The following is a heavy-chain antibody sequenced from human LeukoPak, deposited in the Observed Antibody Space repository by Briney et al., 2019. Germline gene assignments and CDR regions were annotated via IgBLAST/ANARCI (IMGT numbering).Heavy chain of an antibody. V-gene: IGHV3-21*01. J-gene: IGHJ6*03. Sequence: GGSLRLSCAASGFSFSSMNWVRQAPGKGLEWVSSISTSSSYIYYADSVKGRFTISRDNSKNTLYLQMNSLRAEDTAVYYCAKDSGSAYYMDVWGKGTTVTVSS. D-gene: IGHD3-10*01. CDR1: GFSFSS. CDR2: ISTSSSYI. CDR3: AKDSGSAYYMDV.